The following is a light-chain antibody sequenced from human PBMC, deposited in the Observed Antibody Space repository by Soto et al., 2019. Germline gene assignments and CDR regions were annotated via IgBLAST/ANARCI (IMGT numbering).Light chain of an antibody. V-gene: IGKV3-11*01. CDR1: QSVSSY. Sequence: EIVLTQSPATLSLSPGERATLSCRASQSVSSYLAWHQQKPGQAPRLLIYDASNRATGIPARFSGSGSGTDFTLTISSLEPEDFAVYYCQQRSNCPLTFGQGTRLEIK. CDR3: QQRSNCPLT. J-gene: IGKJ5*01. CDR2: DAS.